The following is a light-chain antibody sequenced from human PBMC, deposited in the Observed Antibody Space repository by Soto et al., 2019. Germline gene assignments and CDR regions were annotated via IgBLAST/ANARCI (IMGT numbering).Light chain of an antibody. CDR3: QQYNSYSPGT. CDR1: QSISSG. V-gene: IGKV1-5*01. Sequence: DLQMTQSTSTLSASVGDRDTITCRASQSISSGLAWYQQKPGKAPKLLIYDASSLESGVPSRSSGSGSGTEFTLTISSLQPDDFATYYCQQYNSYSPGTFGQGTKVDI. CDR2: DAS. J-gene: IGKJ1*01.